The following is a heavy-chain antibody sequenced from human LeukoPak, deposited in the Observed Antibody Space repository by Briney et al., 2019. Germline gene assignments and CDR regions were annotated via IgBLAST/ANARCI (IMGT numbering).Heavy chain of an antibody. V-gene: IGHV3-9*01. J-gene: IGHJ3*02. CDR2: ISWNSGSI. CDR1: GFTFDDYA. CDR3: AKLTYSSIVVRRGAFDI. Sequence: GGSLRLSCAASGFTFDDYAMHWVRQAPGKGLEWVSGISWNSGSIGYADSVKSRFTISRDNAKNSLYLQMNSLRAEDTALYYCAKLTYSSIVVRRGAFDIWGQGTMVTVSS. D-gene: IGHD6-13*01.